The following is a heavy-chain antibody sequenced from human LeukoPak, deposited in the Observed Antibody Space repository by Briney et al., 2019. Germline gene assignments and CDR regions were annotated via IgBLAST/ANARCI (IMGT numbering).Heavy chain of an antibody. V-gene: IGHV3-23*01. CDR3: AKERDSFGYGDC. CDR2: ISGSGDRT. J-gene: IGHJ4*02. CDR1: GFTFSSYA. Sequence: GGSLRLSCAASGFTFSSYAMSWVRQAPGKGLEWVSAISGSGDRTYYADSVKGRFTISRDNFKNKLYLQMNSLRAEDTALYYCAKERDSFGYGDCWGQGTLVTVSS. D-gene: IGHD5-18*01.